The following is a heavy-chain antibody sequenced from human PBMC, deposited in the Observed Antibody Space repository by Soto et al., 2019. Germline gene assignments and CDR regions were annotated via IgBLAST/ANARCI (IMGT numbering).Heavy chain of an antibody. D-gene: IGHD3-10*01. Sequence: GGSLSLSCVASGFSFDYYAMHWVRPAPGKGLEWVSGISSSSNYTNYADSMKGRFTISRDNAKNSLYLQMNSLRAEDTAVYYCARVGTYYGSGSPYYSDYWGQGTLVTVSS. CDR1: GFSFDYYA. V-gene: IGHV3-21*01. CDR3: ARVGTYYGSGSPYYSDY. CDR2: ISSSSNYT. J-gene: IGHJ4*02.